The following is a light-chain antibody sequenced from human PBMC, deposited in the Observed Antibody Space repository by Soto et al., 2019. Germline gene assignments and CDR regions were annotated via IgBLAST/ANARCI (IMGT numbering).Light chain of an antibody. CDR3: QQYGSSRT. Sequence: EIVLTQSPGTLSLSPGERATLSCRASQSVSSSYLAWYQQKPGQAPRLLIYGASSSATGIPDRFSGSGSGTDFTLTISRLEPEDSAVYYCQQYGSSRTFGQGTKVEIK. CDR2: GAS. V-gene: IGKV3-20*01. J-gene: IGKJ1*01. CDR1: QSVSSSY.